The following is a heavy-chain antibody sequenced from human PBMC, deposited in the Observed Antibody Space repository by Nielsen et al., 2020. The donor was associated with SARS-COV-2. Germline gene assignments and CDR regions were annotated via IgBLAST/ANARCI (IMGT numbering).Heavy chain of an antibody. V-gene: IGHV3-7*01. CDR3: ASSDSSSWNYYYGMDV. J-gene: IGHJ6*02. CDR1: GFTFSSYW. CDR2: IKQDGSEK. Sequence: GESLKISCAASGFTFSSYWMSWVRQAPGKGLEWVANIKQDGSEKYYVDSVKGRFTISRDNAKNSLYLQMNSLRAEDTAVYYCASSDSSSWNYYYGMDVWGQGTTVTVSS. D-gene: IGHD6-13*01.